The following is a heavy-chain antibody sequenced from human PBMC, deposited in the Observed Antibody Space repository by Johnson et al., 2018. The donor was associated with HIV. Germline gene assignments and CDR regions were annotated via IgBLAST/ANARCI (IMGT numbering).Heavy chain of an antibody. CDR1: GFTFSSYA. Sequence: QEQLVESGGGVVQPGRSLRLSCAASGFTFSSYAMHWVRQAPGKGLEWVAVISYDGSNKYYADSVKGRFTISRDNSKNTLYLQMNSLRAEDTAVYYCARDLRIYSSSSVGAFDIWGQGTMVTVSS. J-gene: IGHJ3*02. V-gene: IGHV3-30*04. D-gene: IGHD6-6*01. CDR2: ISYDGSNK. CDR3: ARDLRIYSSSSVGAFDI.